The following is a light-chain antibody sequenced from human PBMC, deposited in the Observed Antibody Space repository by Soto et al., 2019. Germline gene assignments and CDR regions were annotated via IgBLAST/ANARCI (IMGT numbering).Light chain of an antibody. Sequence: EIVLTQSPATLSLSPGERATLSCRASQSVSNYLAWYQQKPGQPPRLLIYDASKRATGIPARFSGIGSGTDFTLTVSSLEPEDVAVYYCQHHYNWPQTFGQGTKVEVK. CDR1: QSVSNY. J-gene: IGKJ1*01. V-gene: IGKV3-11*01. CDR3: QHHYNWPQT. CDR2: DAS.